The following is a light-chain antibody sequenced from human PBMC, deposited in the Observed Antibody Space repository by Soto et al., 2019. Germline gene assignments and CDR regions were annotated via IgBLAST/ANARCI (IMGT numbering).Light chain of an antibody. CDR3: SSYTTTSTLGV. Sequence: QSVLTQPASVSGSPGQSITISCTGTSSDIGGFNYVSWYQQHPGTAPKLIIYEVSNRPSGISNRFSGSKSGNTASLTISGLQAEDEADDYCSSYTTTSTLGVFGGGTKLTVL. J-gene: IGLJ3*02. V-gene: IGLV2-14*01. CDR1: SSDIGGFNY. CDR2: EVS.